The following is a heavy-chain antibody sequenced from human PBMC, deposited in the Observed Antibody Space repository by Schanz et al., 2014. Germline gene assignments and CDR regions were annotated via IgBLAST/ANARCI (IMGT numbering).Heavy chain of an antibody. V-gene: IGHV3-11*01. Sequence: QVQLVESGGGLVKPGGSLRLSRAASGFTFSDYYMNWIRQAPGKGLEWVSYISNSGYTIYYADSVKGRFTISRDNAKNSLYLQMNSRRAEATAVYYCARAPPPYSSSPYYWYYGMDVWGQGTTVTVSS. D-gene: IGHD6-6*01. CDR1: GFTFSDYY. J-gene: IGHJ6*02. CDR3: ARAPPPYSSSPYYWYYGMDV. CDR2: ISNSGYTI.